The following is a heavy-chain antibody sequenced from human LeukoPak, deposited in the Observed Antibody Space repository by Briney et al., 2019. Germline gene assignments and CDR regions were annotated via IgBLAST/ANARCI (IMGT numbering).Heavy chain of an antibody. CDR2: ISYDGSNK. CDR3: AKDPYYDFWSGYYTLYYMDV. Sequence: GRSLRLSCAASGFTFSSYAMHWVRQAPGKGLEWVAVISYDGSNKYYADSVKGRFTISRDNSKNTLYLQMNSLRAEDTAVYYCAKDPYYDFWSGYYTLYYMDVWGKGTTVTVSS. J-gene: IGHJ6*03. V-gene: IGHV3-30-3*01. D-gene: IGHD3-3*01. CDR1: GFTFSSYA.